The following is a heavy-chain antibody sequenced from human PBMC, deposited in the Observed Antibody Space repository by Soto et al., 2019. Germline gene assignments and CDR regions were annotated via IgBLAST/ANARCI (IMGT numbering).Heavy chain of an antibody. V-gene: IGHV2-26*01. J-gene: IGHJ6*02. CDR1: GFSLSNARMG. D-gene: IGHD3-3*01. Sequence: SGPTLVNPTETLTLTCTVSGFSLSNARMGVSWIRQPPGKALEWLAHIFSNDEKSYSTSLKSRLTISKDTSKSQVVLTMTNMDPVDTATYYCARISIFGVVSLYYGMDVWGQGTTVSVSS. CDR3: ARISIFGVVSLYYGMDV. CDR2: IFSNDEK.